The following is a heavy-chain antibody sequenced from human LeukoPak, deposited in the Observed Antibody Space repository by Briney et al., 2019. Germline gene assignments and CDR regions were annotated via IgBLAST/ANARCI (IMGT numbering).Heavy chain of an antibody. D-gene: IGHD2-2*01. CDR2: LRGDTGDT. V-gene: IGHV1-2*02. Sequence: ASVTVSCKTSGYMVSDYYMHWVRQAPGQGLEWMGWLRGDTGDTDSPQKFKGRVTMTRDTVTNTAYMQLSRLTYDDTAMYFCARVRDNACDYWGQGTLVTVSS. CDR3: ARVRDNACDY. CDR1: GYMVSDYY. J-gene: IGHJ4*02.